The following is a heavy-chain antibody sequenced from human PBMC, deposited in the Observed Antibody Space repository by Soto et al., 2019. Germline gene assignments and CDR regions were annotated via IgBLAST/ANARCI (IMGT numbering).Heavy chain of an antibody. V-gene: IGHV3-49*03. Sequence: EVQLLESGGGLVQPGGSLRLACAASGFTFNSYAMSWFRQAPGKGLEWVSFIRSKAYAGAPEYAASVKGRFTISRDDSKSIVYLQMNSLRTEDTAVYYCAREDHRYCSSASCYGGDYWGQGTLVTVSS. CDR1: GFTFNSYA. CDR2: IRSKAYAGAP. J-gene: IGHJ4*02. D-gene: IGHD2-2*01. CDR3: AREDHRYCSSASCYGGDY.